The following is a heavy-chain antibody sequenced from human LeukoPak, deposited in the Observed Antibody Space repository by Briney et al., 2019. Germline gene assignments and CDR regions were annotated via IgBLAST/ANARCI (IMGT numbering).Heavy chain of an antibody. D-gene: IGHD5-12*01. V-gene: IGHV4-38-2*02. CDR1: GYSISSGYY. CDR3: ARRRERFRRGYSGYPYGMDV. CDR2: IYHSGST. Sequence: SETLSLTCTVSGYSISSGYYWGWIRQPPGKGLEWIGSIYHSGSTYYNPSLKSRVTISVDTSKNQFSLKLSSVTAADTAVYYCARRRERFRRGYSGYPYGMDVWGQGTTVTVSS. J-gene: IGHJ6*02.